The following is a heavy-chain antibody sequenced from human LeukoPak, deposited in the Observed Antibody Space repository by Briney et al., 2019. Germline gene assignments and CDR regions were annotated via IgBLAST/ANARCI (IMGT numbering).Heavy chain of an antibody. CDR1: GGSISTSY. V-gene: IGHV4-59*01. CDR3: ARGFRVVKYGMDV. CDR2: IFDSATT. J-gene: IGHJ6*02. D-gene: IGHD3-3*01. Sequence: SETLSLTCTVSGGSISTSYWSWIRQPPGKGLEWIGYIFDSATTSYNPSLRGRPTISVDTSKNQFSLKLSSVTAADTAVYYCARGFRVVKYGMDVWGQGTTVTVSS.